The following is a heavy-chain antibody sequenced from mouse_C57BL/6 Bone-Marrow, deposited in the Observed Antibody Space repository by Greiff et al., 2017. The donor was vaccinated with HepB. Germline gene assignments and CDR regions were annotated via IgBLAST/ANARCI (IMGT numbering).Heavy chain of an antibody. J-gene: IGHJ1*03. D-gene: IGHD1-1*01. CDR3: TSEQITTVVADDWYFDV. CDR1: GFTFSSYA. V-gene: IGHV5-9-1*02. Sequence: EVKLVESGEGLVKPGGSLKLSCAASGFTFSSYAMSWVRQTPEKRLEWVAYISSGGDYIYYADTVKGRFTISRDNARNTLYLQMSSLKSEDTAMYYCTSEQITTVVADDWYFDVWGTGTTVTVSS. CDR2: ISSGGDYI.